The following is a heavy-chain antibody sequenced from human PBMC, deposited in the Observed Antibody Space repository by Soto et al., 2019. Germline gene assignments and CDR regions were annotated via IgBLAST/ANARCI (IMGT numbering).Heavy chain of an antibody. CDR3: ASIGSYRSFDY. V-gene: IGHV4-34*01. CDR2: INHSGST. D-gene: IGHD1-26*01. CDR1: GGSFSGYY. Sequence: SETLSLTCTVYGGSFSGYYWSWIRQPPGKGLEWIGEINHSGSTNYNPSLKSRVTISVDTSKNQFSLKLSSVTAADTAVYYCASIGSYRSFDYWGQGTLVTVSS. J-gene: IGHJ4*02.